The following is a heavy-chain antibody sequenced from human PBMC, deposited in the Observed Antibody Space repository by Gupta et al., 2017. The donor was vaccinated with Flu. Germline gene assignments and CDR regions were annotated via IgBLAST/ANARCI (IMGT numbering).Heavy chain of an antibody. J-gene: IGHJ4*02. CDR3: ALLRGNIAYCGGDCYLDS. CDR1: GYTFSDHD. CDR2: IDPKSGGI. Sequence: QVQLVQSGAEVKNPGASVRVSCKTSGYTFSDHDIHWLRLAPGQGPEWMGRIDPKSGGIDYAQKYRGRVTVTRDTSISTAYMDLSGLRYDDTAVYYCALLRGNIAYCGGDCYLDSWGQGTLVTVSS. V-gene: IGHV1-2*06. D-gene: IGHD2-21*02.